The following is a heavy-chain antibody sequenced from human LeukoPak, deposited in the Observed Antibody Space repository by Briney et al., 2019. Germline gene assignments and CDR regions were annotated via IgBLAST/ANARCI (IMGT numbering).Heavy chain of an antibody. V-gene: IGHV3-48*01. Sequence: GGSLRLSCAASGFTLSDYNMNWVRQAPGKGLEWVSYISSSSSSTIYYADSVKGRFTISRDNAKNSLYLQMNSLRAEDTAVYYCARLRIVGASGNFQHWGQGTLVTVSS. CDR2: ISSSSSSTI. CDR1: GFTLSDYN. J-gene: IGHJ1*01. CDR3: ARLRIVGASGNFQH. D-gene: IGHD1-26*01.